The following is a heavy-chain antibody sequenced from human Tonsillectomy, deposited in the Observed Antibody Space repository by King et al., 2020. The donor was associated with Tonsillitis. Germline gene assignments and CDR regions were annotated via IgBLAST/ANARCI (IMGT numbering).Heavy chain of an antibody. CDR3: ASLPYSGSYYAGFDY. CDR1: GFTVSSNY. Sequence: VQLVESGGGLVQPGGSLRLSCAASGFTVSSNYMSWVRQAPGKGLEWVSVIYSGGSTYYADSVKGRFTISRDNSKNTLYLQMYSLRAEDTAVYYCASLPYSGSYYAGFDYWGQGTLVTVSS. J-gene: IGHJ4*02. V-gene: IGHV3-66*01. D-gene: IGHD1-26*01. CDR2: IYSGGST.